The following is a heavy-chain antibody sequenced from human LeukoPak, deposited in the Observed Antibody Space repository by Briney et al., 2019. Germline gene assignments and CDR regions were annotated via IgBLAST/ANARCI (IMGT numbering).Heavy chain of an antibody. V-gene: IGHV4-30-4*01. D-gene: IGHD3-10*01. CDR1: GGSISSGDYY. Sequence: SETLSLTCTVSGGSISSGDYYWSWIRQPPGKGLEWIGYIYYSGSTYYNPSLKSRVTISVDTSKNQFSLKLSSVTAADTAVYYCARVNPGVTYSFDYWGQGTLVTVSS. CDR2: IYYSGST. CDR3: ARVNPGVTYSFDY. J-gene: IGHJ4*02.